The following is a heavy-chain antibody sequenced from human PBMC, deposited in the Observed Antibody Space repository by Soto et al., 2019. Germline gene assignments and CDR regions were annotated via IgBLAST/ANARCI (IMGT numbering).Heavy chain of an antibody. J-gene: IGHJ3*02. CDR2: INPATGAA. Sequence: QLHLVQSGAVVKKPGASVTVSCSASGYPVTAYYMHWVRQAPGRGLEWMGGINPATGAAKYTQTFQGRFTMTRDTSTSTAFMELSGLTSEDTAVFYCARGGGVGVAGSAAFDMWGQGTLVTVSS. V-gene: IGHV1-2*02. D-gene: IGHD3-3*01. CDR3: ARGGGVGVAGSAAFDM. CDR1: GYPVTAYY.